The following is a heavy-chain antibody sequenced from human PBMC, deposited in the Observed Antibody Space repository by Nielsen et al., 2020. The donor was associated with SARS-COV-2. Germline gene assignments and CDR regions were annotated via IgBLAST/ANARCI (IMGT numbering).Heavy chain of an antibody. Sequence: GSLRLSCTVSGDSTISSRYYWGWLRQPPGKGLEWIGSVYYDGSTYYNPSLKSRVTISVDTSKNQFSLKLRSVTAADTAVYYFARTYGDYLEFFHRWGQGTLVTVSS. J-gene: IGHJ1*01. CDR2: VYYDGST. CDR3: ARTYGDYLEFFHR. D-gene: IGHD4-17*01. V-gene: IGHV4-39*01. CDR1: GDSTISSRYY.